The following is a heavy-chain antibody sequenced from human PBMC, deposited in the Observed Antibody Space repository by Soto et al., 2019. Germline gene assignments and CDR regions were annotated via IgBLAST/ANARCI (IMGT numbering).Heavy chain of an antibody. D-gene: IGHD2-15*01. CDR1: GYTFTSYA. CDR3: ARFLPWWSRKGYSGMDV. J-gene: IGHJ6*02. Sequence: QVQLVQSGAEVKKPGASVKVSCKASGYTFTSYAMHWVRQAPGQRLEWMGWINAGNGNTKYSQKFQGRVTITRDTAESTAYMELSSLRSEDTAVYYCARFLPWWSRKGYSGMDVWGQGTTVTVSS. V-gene: IGHV1-3*01. CDR2: INAGNGNT.